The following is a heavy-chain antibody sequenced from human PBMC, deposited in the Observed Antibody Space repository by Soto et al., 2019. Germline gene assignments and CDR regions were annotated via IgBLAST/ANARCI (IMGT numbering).Heavy chain of an antibody. V-gene: IGHV4-59*08. CDR2: IYYSGST. D-gene: IGHD1-26*01. CDR1: GGSISSYY. Sequence: QVQLQESGPGLVKPSETLSLTCTVSGGSISSYYWSWIRQPPGKGLEWIGYIYYSGSTNYNPSLKSRVTISVDTSKNQFSLKLSSVTAADTAVYYCARHRSSAFDYWGQGTLVTVSS. J-gene: IGHJ4*02. CDR3: ARHRSSAFDY.